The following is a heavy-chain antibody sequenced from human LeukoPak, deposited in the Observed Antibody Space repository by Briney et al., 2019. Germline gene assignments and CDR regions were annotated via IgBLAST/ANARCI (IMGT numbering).Heavy chain of an antibody. J-gene: IGHJ4*02. D-gene: IGHD4-17*01. CDR3: ARRGSYSGPDYGDYAFDY. CDR2: IYSGGST. Sequence: GGSLRLSCAASGFTVSSNYMSWVRQAPGKGLEWVSVIYSGGSTYYADSVKGRSTISRDNAKNSLYLQMNSLRAEDTAVYYCARRGSYSGPDYGDYAFDYWGQGTLVTVSS. V-gene: IGHV3-53*01. CDR1: GFTVSSNY.